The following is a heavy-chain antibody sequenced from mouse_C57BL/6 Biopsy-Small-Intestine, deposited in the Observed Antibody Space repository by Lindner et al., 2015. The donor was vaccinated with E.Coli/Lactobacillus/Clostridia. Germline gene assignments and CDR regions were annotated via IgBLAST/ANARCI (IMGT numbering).Heavy chain of an antibody. CDR3: ARCYGDYDYAMDY. D-gene: IGHD2-13*01. V-gene: IGHV14-3*01. CDR1: GFNIKDDY. J-gene: IGHJ4*01. CDR2: IDPANGNT. Sequence: VQLQESGAELVRPGASVKLSCTASGFNIKDDYMHWVKQRPEQGLEWIGRIDPANGNTKYAPKFQDKATITADTSSNTAYLQLSSLTSEDTAVHYCARCYGDYDYAMDYWGQGTSVTVSS.